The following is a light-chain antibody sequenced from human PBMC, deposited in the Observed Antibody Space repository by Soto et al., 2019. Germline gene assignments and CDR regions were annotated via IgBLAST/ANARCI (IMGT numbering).Light chain of an antibody. CDR2: DVT. CDR1: RSDVGGYDY. Sequence: QYALTQPASVSGSPGQSITISWSGTRSDVGGYDYVSWYQQHPGKAPKLMIYDVTNRPSGVSNRFSGSKSGNTASLTISGLQAEDEADYYCSSYTSSSTLVFGGGTKLTVL. V-gene: IGLV2-14*01. J-gene: IGLJ2*01. CDR3: SSYTSSSTLV.